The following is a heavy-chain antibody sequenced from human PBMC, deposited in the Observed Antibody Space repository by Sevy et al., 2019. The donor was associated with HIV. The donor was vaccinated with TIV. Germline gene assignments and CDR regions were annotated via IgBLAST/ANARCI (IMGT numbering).Heavy chain of an antibody. CDR2: IYTTDSDA. CDR1: GYSFTSSW. V-gene: IGHV5-51*01. CDR3: ARRGASGGWYHFDY. Sequence: GASLKISCKASGYSFTSSWIGWVRQMPGKGLEWMGIIYTTDSDARYSRSFEGQVTISVDKSISTAYLQWSSLKASDTAMYYCARRGASGGWYHFDYWGQGTLVTVSS. J-gene: IGHJ4*02. D-gene: IGHD6-19*01.